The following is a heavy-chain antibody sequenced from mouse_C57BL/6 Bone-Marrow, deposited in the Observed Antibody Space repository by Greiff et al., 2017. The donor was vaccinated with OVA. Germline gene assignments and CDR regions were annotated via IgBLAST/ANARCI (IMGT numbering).Heavy chain of an antibody. CDR2: IRSKSNNYAT. D-gene: IGHD4-1*01. CDR3: VRSGSPLFDY. J-gene: IGHJ2*01. CDR1: GFSFNTYA. V-gene: IGHV10-1*01. Sequence: DVKLVESGGGLVQPKGSLKLSCAASGFSFNTYAMNWVRQAPGKGLEWVARIRSKSNNYATYYADSVKDRFTISRDDSESMLYLQMNNLKTEDTAMYYCVRSGSPLFDYWGQGTTLTVSS.